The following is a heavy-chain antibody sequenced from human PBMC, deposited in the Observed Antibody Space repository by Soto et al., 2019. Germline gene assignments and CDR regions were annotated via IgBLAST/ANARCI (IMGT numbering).Heavy chain of an antibody. Sequence: SETLSLTCAVYGGSFSGYYWSWIRQPPGKGLEWIGEINHSGSTNYNPSLKSRVTISVDTSKNQFSLKLSSVTAADTAVYYCARATSSPVPAAKPPGAFDIWGQGTMVTVSS. CDR1: GGSFSGYY. CDR2: INHSGST. D-gene: IGHD2-2*02. CDR3: ARATSSPVPAAKPPGAFDI. V-gene: IGHV4-34*01. J-gene: IGHJ3*02.